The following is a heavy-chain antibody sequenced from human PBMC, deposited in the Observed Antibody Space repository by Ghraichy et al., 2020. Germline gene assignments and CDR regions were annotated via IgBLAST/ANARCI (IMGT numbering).Heavy chain of an antibody. CDR3: ARGATVVRFFYFNGMDV. Sequence: GGSLRLSCVGSGFSFSSHSMNWVRQSPGKGLEWVSYITTSSRTTSYADSVRGRFTISRDNAQNSLYLQMNSLRDEDTAVYYCARGATVVRFFYFNGMDVRGQGTTVTVSS. J-gene: IGHJ6*02. CDR2: ITTSSRTT. CDR1: GFSFSSHS. V-gene: IGHV3-48*02. D-gene: IGHD4-23*01.